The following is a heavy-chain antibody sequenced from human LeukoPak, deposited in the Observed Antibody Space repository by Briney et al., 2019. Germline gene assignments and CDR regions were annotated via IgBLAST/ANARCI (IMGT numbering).Heavy chain of an antibody. J-gene: IGHJ5*02. CDR2: IIPILGIA. D-gene: IGHD6-19*01. CDR1: GGTFSSYA. CDR3: ARFPEIGSGWYWFDP. V-gene: IGHV1-69*04. Sequence: SVKVSCKASGGTFSSYAISWVRQAPGQGLERMGRIIPILGIANYAQKFQGRVTITADKSTSTAYMELSSLRSEDTAVYYCARFPEIGSGWYWFDPWGQGTLVTVSS.